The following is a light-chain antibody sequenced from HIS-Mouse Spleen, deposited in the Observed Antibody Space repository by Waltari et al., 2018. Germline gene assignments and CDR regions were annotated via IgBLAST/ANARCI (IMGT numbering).Light chain of an antibody. CDR1: SSDVGSYNL. V-gene: IGLV2-23*01. CDR3: CSYAGSSTVV. CDR2: EGR. J-gene: IGLJ2*01. Sequence: QSALTQPASVSGSPGQSITIPCTGTSSDVGSYNLVSWYQQHPGKAPKLMIYEGRKPPSGVSNRFSGSKSGNTASLTISGLQAEDEADYYCCSYAGSSTVVFGGGTKLTVL.